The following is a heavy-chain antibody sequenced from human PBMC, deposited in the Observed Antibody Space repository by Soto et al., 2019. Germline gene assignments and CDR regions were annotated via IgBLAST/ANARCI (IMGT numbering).Heavy chain of an antibody. D-gene: IGHD2-15*01. CDR1: GGSISSSSYY. V-gene: IGHV4-39*07. CDR2: IYYSGST. J-gene: IGHJ5*02. CDR3: ARALPRRYCSGDSCSLNWFDP. Sequence: SETLSLTCTVTGGSISSSSYYWGWIRQPPGKGLEWIGSIYYSGSTYYNPSLKSRVTISVDTSKNQFSLKLSSVTAADTAVYYCARALPRRYCSGDSCSLNWFDPWGQGTLVTVSS.